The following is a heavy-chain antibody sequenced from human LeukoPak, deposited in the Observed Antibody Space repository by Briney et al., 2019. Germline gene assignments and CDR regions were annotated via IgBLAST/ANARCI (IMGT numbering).Heavy chain of an antibody. J-gene: IGHJ4*02. D-gene: IGHD4-17*01. CDR3: ATDYGDSPAY. V-gene: IGHV3-30*02. CDR2: IRYDGSNK. CDR1: GFTFSSYG. Sequence: GSLRLSCAASGFTFSSYGMHWVRQAPGKGLEWVAFIRYDGSNKYYADSVKGRFTISRDNSKNTLYLQMNSLRAEDTAIYYCATDYGDSPAYWGQGTLVTVSS.